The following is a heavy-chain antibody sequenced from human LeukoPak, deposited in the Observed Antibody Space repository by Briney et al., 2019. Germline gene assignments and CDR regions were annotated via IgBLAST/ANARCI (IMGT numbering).Heavy chain of an antibody. Sequence: PSETLSLTCAVYGGSFSGYYWSWIRQPPGKGLEWIGEINHSGSTNYNPSLKSRVTISVATSKNQFSLKLSSVTAADTAVYYCARGGFDYYDNPYFDYWGQGTLVTVSS. CDR3: ARGGFDYYDNPYFDY. V-gene: IGHV4-34*01. J-gene: IGHJ4*02. CDR1: GGSFSGYY. D-gene: IGHD3-22*01. CDR2: INHSGST.